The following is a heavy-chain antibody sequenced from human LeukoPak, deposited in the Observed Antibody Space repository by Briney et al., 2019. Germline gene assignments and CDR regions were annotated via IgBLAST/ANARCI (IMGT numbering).Heavy chain of an antibody. V-gene: IGHV3-30*02. CDR1: GFTFSSYG. Sequence: GGSLRLSCAASGFTFSSYGMHWVRQAPGKGLEWVALIRYDGSNKYYADSVKGRFTISRDNAKNSLYLQMNSLRAEDTAVYYCARDPLVNMYYYDPVGAFDIWGQGTMVTVSS. CDR2: IRYDGSNK. D-gene: IGHD3-22*01. J-gene: IGHJ3*02. CDR3: ARDPLVNMYYYDPVGAFDI.